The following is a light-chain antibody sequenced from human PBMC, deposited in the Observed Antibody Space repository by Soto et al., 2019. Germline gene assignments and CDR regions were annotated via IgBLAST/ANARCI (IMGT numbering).Light chain of an antibody. CDR3: QQYGGSPRIT. Sequence: IVVTQSLGTLSLSPGERGTLSCGASERLSSVYLAWYQQRPGQPPRLLIYGASNRATGIPDRFSGSGSGTDFTLIINRLEPEDVAIYYCQQYGGSPRITFGQGTRLEIK. CDR2: GAS. J-gene: IGKJ5*01. V-gene: IGKV3-20*01. CDR1: ERLSSVY.